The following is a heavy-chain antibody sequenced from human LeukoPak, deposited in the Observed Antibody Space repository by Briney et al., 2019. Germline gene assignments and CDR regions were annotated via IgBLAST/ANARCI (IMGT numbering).Heavy chain of an antibody. V-gene: IGHV7-4-1*02. CDR1: GGTFSSYA. Sequence: ASVKVSCKASGGTFSSYAISWVRQAPGQGLEWMGWINTNTGNPTYAQGFTGRFVFSLDTSVSTAYLQISSLKAEDTAVYYCASKGYDILTGWYFDYWGQGTLVTVSS. CDR3: ASKGYDILTGWYFDY. CDR2: INTNTGNP. D-gene: IGHD3-9*01. J-gene: IGHJ4*02.